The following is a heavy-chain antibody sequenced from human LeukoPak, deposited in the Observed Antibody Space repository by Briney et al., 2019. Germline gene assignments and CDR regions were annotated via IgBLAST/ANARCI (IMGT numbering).Heavy chain of an antibody. J-gene: IGHJ4*02. V-gene: IGHV3-64D*09. CDR2: ISSNGGST. CDR3: VKGSYDFWSGYYDY. CDR1: GFTFSSYA. D-gene: IGHD3-3*01. Sequence: GGSLRLSCSASGFTFSSYAMHWVRQAPGKGLEYVSAISSNGGSTYYADSVKGRFTISRDNSKNTLYLQMSSLGAEDTAVYYCVKGSYDFWSGYYDYWGQGTLVTVSS.